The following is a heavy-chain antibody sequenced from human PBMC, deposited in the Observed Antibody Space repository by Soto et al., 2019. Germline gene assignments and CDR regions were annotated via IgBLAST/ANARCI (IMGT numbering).Heavy chain of an antibody. Sequence: SETLSLTCTGAGGSISSSSYYWGWIRQPPGKGLEWIGSIYYSGSTYYNPSLKSRVTISVDTSKNQFSLKLSSVTAADTAVYYCARHNYYGSGSSLNYYYCYGMDVWGQGTTVTVSS. CDR3: ARHNYYGSGSSLNYYYCYGMDV. CDR1: GGSISSSSYY. D-gene: IGHD3-10*01. CDR2: IYYSGST. J-gene: IGHJ6*02. V-gene: IGHV4-39*01.